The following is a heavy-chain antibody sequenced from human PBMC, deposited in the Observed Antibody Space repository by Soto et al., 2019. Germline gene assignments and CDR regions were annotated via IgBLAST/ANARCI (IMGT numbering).Heavy chain of an antibody. CDR2: INPSGGST. V-gene: IGHV1-46*01. D-gene: IGHD5-12*01. Sequence: QVQLVQSGAEVKKPGASVKVSCKASGYTFTSYYMHWVRQAPGQGLEWMVIINPSGGSTTYAQKFQGRVTMNRDASTSTVYMELSSLRSEDTAVYYCARDRGGEYNGYDSAANWYFDLWGRGTLVTVSS. CDR3: ARDRGGEYNGYDSAANWYFDL. J-gene: IGHJ2*01. CDR1: GYTFTSYY.